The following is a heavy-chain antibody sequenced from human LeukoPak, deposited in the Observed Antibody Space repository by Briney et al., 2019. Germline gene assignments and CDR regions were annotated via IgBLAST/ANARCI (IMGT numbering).Heavy chain of an antibody. V-gene: IGHV1-2*02. D-gene: IGHD3-22*01. CDR2: INPNSGDT. Sequence: ASVKVSCKASGGTFSSYAISWVRQAPGQGLEWMGWINPNSGDTNYAQKFLGRVTMTRDTSISTAYMDLSWLRSDDTAVYYCARSDGFSGYSSLGDSWGQGTLVTVSS. J-gene: IGHJ5*01. CDR3: ARSDGFSGYSSLGDS. CDR1: GGTFSSYA.